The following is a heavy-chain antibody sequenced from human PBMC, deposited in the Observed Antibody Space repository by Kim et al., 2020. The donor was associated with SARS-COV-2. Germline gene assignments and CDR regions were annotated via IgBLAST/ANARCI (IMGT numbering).Heavy chain of an antibody. CDR3: AREGSSSWYTGGYYYYMDV. V-gene: IGHV3-66*01. Sequence: KGRFTTSRDNSKNTLYLQMNSLGAEDTAVYYCAREGSSSWYTGGYYYYMDVWGKGTTVTVSS. J-gene: IGHJ6*03. D-gene: IGHD6-13*01.